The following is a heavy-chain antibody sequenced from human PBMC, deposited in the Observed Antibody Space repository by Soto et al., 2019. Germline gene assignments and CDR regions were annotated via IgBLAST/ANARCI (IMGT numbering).Heavy chain of an antibody. D-gene: IGHD4-17*01. J-gene: IGHJ5*02. CDR1: GLTFSSYS. CDR2: ISSSSSTI. Sequence: EVQLVESGGGLVQPGGSLRLSCAASGLTFSSYSMNWVRKAPGKGLEWVSYISSSSSTIYYADSVKGRFTISRDKAKNSLYLQMNSLRAEDTAVYYYAREGGDLNWFDPWGQGTLVTVSS. CDR3: AREGGDLNWFDP. V-gene: IGHV3-48*01.